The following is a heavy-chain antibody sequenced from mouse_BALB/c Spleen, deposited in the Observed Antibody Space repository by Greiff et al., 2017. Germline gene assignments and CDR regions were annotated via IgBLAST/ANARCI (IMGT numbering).Heavy chain of an antibody. CDR2: IYPGDGST. D-gene: IGHD2-2*01. CDR1: GYTFTSYD. Sequence: QVQLQQSGAELVKPGASVKLSCKASGYTFTSYDINWVKQRPGQGLEWIGWIYPGDGSTKYNEKFKGKATLTADKSSSTAYMQLSSLTSENSAVYFCAREGPYGYGFAYWGQGTLVTVSA. V-gene: IGHV1S56*01. CDR3: AREGPYGYGFAY. J-gene: IGHJ3*01.